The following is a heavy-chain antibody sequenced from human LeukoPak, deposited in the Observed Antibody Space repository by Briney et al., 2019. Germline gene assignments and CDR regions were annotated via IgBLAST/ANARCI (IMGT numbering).Heavy chain of an antibody. CDR2: IYSGGST. D-gene: IGHD6-19*01. Sequence: GGSLRLSCAASGFTVSSNYMSWVRQAPGKGLEWVSVIYSGGSTYYADSVKGRFTISRDNSKNTLYLQMNSLRAEDTAVYYCARGPYSSGWSSYYGMDVWGQGTTVTVPS. CDR1: GFTVSSNY. J-gene: IGHJ6*02. CDR3: ARGPYSSGWSSYYGMDV. V-gene: IGHV3-66*01.